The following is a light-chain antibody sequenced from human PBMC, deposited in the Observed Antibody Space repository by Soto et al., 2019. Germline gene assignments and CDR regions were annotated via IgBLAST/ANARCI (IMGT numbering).Light chain of an antibody. V-gene: IGLV1-40*01. J-gene: IGLJ1*01. CDR3: QSFDSSLSGYV. CDR2: DNN. CDR1: SSNIGAGSA. Sequence: QSVLTQPPSVSGAPGQRVTISCTGSSSNIGAGSAVHWYQQLPGTAPKLLIYDNNSRPSGVPDRFSGSKSDTSASLAITGLQAGDEADYYCQSFDSSLSGYVFGTGTKLTVL.